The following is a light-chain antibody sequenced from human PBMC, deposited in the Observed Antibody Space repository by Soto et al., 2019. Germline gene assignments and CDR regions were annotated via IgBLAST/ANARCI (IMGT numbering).Light chain of an antibody. V-gene: IGLV1-44*01. J-gene: IGLJ1*01. CDR3: ASWDDSLNGLL. CDR2: DNN. Sequence: QSVLTQPPSASGTPGQRVTISCSGRSSNVGINAVNCYQQLPGTSPKLLRYDNNKRPSAVPDRVSGSKSGTSASLAISGLQSDDDADYYCASWDDSLNGLLFGAGTKLTVL. CDR1: SSNVGINA.